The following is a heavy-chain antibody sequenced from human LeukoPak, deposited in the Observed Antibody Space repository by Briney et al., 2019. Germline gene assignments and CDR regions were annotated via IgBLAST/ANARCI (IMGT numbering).Heavy chain of an antibody. CDR3: AKDRVPDSFWSVDY. Sequence: GGSLRLSCAASGLTFSSYWMYWVRQAPGKGLVWVSAISGSGGSTYYADSVRGRFTISRDNSKNTLYLQMNSLRADDTAIYYCAKDRVPDSFWSVDYWGQGTLVIVSS. D-gene: IGHD3-22*01. CDR2: ISGSGGST. V-gene: IGHV3-23*01. CDR1: GLTFSSYW. J-gene: IGHJ4*02.